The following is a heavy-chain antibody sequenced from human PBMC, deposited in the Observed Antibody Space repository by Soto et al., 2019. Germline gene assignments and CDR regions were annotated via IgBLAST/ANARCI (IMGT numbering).Heavy chain of an antibody. V-gene: IGHV1-69*13. Sequence: VASVKVSCKASGGTFSSYAISWVRQAPGQGLEWMGGIIPIFGTANYAQKFQGRVTITADEPTSTAYMELSSLRSEDTAVYYCARDLRDCSSTSCYLGYYYYGMDVWGQGTTVTVSS. CDR3: ARDLRDCSSTSCYLGYYYYGMDV. CDR2: IIPIFGTA. J-gene: IGHJ6*02. CDR1: GGTFSSYA. D-gene: IGHD2-2*01.